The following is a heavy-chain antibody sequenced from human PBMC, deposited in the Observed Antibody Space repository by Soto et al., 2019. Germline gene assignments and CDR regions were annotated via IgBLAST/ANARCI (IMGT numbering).Heavy chain of an antibody. CDR1: GGSISSGGYY. V-gene: IGHV4-31*03. CDR3: ARDGGPYSNYPFDY. Sequence: SETLSLTCTVSGGSISSGGYYWSWIRQHPGKGLEWIGYIYYSGSTYYNPSLKSRVTISVDTSKNQFSLKLSSVTAADTAVYYCARDGGPYSNYPFDYWGQGTLVTVSS. CDR2: IYYSGST. J-gene: IGHJ4*02. D-gene: IGHD4-4*01.